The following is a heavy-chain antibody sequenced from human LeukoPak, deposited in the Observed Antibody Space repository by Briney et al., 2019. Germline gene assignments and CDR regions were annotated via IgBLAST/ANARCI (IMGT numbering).Heavy chain of an antibody. CDR1: GFTFSSYG. Sequence: GGSLRLSCAASGFTFSSYGMHWVRQAPGKGLEWVAFIRYDGSNKYYADSVKGRFTISRDNAKKSLYLQMNSLRAEDTAVYFCARVLGCTNGVCHDAFDIWGQGTVVTVSS. CDR3: ARVLGCTNGVCHDAFDI. J-gene: IGHJ3*02. D-gene: IGHD2-8*01. V-gene: IGHV3-30*02. CDR2: IRYDGSNK.